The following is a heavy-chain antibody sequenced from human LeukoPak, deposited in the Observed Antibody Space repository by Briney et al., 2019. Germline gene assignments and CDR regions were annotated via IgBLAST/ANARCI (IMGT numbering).Heavy chain of an antibody. CDR2: INGSGGST. J-gene: IGHJ3*02. V-gene: IGHV3-23*01. Sequence: PGGSLRLSCAASGFTFRSYAMNWVRQAPGKGLEWVSAINGSGGSTYYADFVKGRFNISRDNSKNTLYLQMNSLRAEDTAIYDCAKEYSAFDIWGQETMVTVSS. D-gene: IGHD1-26*01. CDR3: AKEYSAFDI. CDR1: GFTFRSYA.